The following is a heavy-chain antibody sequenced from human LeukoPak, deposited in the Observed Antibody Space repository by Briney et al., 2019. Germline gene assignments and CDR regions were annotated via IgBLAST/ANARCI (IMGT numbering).Heavy chain of an antibody. V-gene: IGHV3-23*01. Sequence: GGSLRLSCAVSGITLSNYGMSWVRQAPGKGLEWVAGISGSGGTTKYADSVKGRFTISRDNAKNSLYLQMNSLRAEDTAVYYCARDGGAWKLELDYWGQGTLVTVSS. CDR3: ARDGGAWKLELDY. D-gene: IGHD1-7*01. J-gene: IGHJ4*02. CDR2: ISGSGGTT. CDR1: GITLSNYG.